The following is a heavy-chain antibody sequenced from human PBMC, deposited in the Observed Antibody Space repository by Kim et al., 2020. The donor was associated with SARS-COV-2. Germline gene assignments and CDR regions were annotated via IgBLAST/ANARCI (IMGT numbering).Heavy chain of an antibody. CDR3: ARDLHFCTTGVCPYYYTMDV. CDR1: GFTFSNYA. J-gene: IGHJ6*02. CDR2: VSYDGSSD. D-gene: IGHD2-8*01. V-gene: IGHV3-30-3*01. Sequence: GGSLRLSCAASGFTFSNYAMHWVRQAPGKGLEWVAVVSYDGSSDYDTASVRGRFTISRDNSKNTLYLQMNSLRVEDTAVYYCARDLHFCTTGVCPYYYTMDVWGQGTTVTVCS.